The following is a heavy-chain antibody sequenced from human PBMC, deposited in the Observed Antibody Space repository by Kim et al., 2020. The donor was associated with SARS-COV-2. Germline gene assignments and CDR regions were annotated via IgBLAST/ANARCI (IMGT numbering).Heavy chain of an antibody. J-gene: IGHJ4*02. D-gene: IGHD1-26*01. Sequence: NYNPSLKSRVTISVDTSKNQFSLKLSSVTAADTAVYYCAVVGATGYYFDYWGQGTLVTVSS. V-gene: IGHV4-59*01. CDR3: AVVGATGYYFDY.